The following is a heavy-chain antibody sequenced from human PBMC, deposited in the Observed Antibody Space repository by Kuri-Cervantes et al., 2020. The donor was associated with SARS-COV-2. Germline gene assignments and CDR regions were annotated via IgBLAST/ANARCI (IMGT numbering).Heavy chain of an antibody. J-gene: IGHJ4*02. CDR1: GFTFSSYS. CDR2: ISSSSSYI. CDR3: ARDPSGVTPVY. V-gene: IGHV3-21*01. Sequence: GESLKISCAASGFTFSSYSMNRVRQAPGKGLEWVSSISSSSSYIYYADSVKCRFTISRDNDKNSLYLQMNSLSAEDTAVYYGARDPSGVTPVYWGQGTLVTVSS. D-gene: IGHD1-26*01.